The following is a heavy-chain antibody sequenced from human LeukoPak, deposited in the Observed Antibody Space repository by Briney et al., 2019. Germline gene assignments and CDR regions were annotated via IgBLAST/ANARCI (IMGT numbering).Heavy chain of an antibody. CDR3: ARDWAGGASGFVDY. CDR1: GFTFTSYG. Sequence: GTSLRLSCAASGFTFTSYGLHWVRRPPGKGLEWVAVVYSDGSNKYYADSVRGRFTISRDNSKNTASLQMNSLRAEDTATYYCARDWAGGASGFVDYWGQGTPVMVSS. V-gene: IGHV3-33*01. D-gene: IGHD4/OR15-4a*01. CDR2: VYSDGSNK. J-gene: IGHJ4*02.